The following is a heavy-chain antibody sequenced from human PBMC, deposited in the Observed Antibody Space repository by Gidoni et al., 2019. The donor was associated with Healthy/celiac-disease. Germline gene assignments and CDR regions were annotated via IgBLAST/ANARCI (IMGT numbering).Heavy chain of an antibody. J-gene: IGHJ6*02. D-gene: IGHD4-17*01. V-gene: IGHV3-66*01. CDR1: GFTVSTNY. CDR2: IYSVGST. CDR3: ATPGDYDSDYYYYGMDV. Sequence: EVQLVESGGGLVQPGGSLRLSCAASGFTVSTNYMSWVRQAPGKGLEWVSVIYSVGSTYYADSVKGRFTISRDNSKNTLYLQMNSLRAEDTAVYYCATPGDYDSDYYYYGMDVWGQGTTVTVSS.